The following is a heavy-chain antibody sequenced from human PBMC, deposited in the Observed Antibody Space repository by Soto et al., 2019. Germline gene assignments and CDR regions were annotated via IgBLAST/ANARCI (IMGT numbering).Heavy chain of an antibody. V-gene: IGHV3-73*01. CDR3: TRMLLLYYYGMDV. Sequence: PGGSRGPSCEASGLPSSGPAMYGVRQASGKGLEWVGRIRSKANSYATAYAASVKGRFTISRDDSKNTAYLQMNSLKTEDTAVYYCTRMLLLYYYGMDVWGQGTTVTVSS. J-gene: IGHJ6*02. CDR1: GLPSSGPA. CDR2: IRSKANSYAT. D-gene: IGHD2-21*01.